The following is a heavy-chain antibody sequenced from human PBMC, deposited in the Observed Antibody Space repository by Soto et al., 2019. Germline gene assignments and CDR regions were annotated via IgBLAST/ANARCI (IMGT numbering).Heavy chain of an antibody. D-gene: IGHD3-10*01. V-gene: IGHV4-61*08. J-gene: IGHJ4*02. CDR2: IYYSGST. CDR3: ARAGSYRYFDY. Sequence: QVQLQESGPGLVKPSETLSLTCSVSGGSVSSGGYYWSWIRQPPGKGLEWIGCIYYSGSTDYNPPPKSRVTMSLDKYKNQFSLKLNSVTAADTAVYFCARAGSYRYFDYWGQGTLVTVSS. CDR1: GGSVSSGGYY.